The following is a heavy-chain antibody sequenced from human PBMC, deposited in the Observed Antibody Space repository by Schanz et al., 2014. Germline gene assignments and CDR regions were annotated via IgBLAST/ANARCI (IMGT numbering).Heavy chain of an antibody. J-gene: IGHJ4*02. V-gene: IGHV1-69*04. CDR3: ATCSGGTCHAKPVLDN. CDR1: GYTFTDYY. CDR2: ISPLLGVA. D-gene: IGHD2-15*01. Sequence: QVQLVQSGAEVKEPGASVKVSCKASGYTFTDYYIHWVRQAPGQGLEWMGRISPLLGVANYAQEFQGRLTITADTSTSTAYMELSSLRSEDTAVYYCATCSGGTCHAKPVLDNWGQGTLVTVSS.